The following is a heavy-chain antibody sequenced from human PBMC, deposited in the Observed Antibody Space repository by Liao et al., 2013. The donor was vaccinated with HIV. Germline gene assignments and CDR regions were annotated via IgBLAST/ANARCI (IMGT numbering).Heavy chain of an antibody. V-gene: IGHV4-34*01. D-gene: IGHD3-9*01. J-gene: IGHJ4*02. CDR2: IYYSGST. Sequence: QVQLQQWGAGLLKPSETLSLTCAVYGGSFSDYYWSWIRQSPGKGLEWIGSIYYSGSTYYNPSLKSRVTISIDTSKNQFSLKLSSVTAADTAVYYCARDHQYYDILTGYSIPFDYWGQGTLVTVSS. CDR3: ARDHQYYDILTGYSIPFDY. CDR1: GGSFSDYY.